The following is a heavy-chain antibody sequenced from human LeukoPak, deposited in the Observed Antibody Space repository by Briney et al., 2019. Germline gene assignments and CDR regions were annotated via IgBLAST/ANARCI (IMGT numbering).Heavy chain of an antibody. CDR3: AKEDLGYSYGFDGMDV. CDR2: ISYDGSNK. J-gene: IGHJ6*02. CDR1: GFTFSSYG. V-gene: IGHV3-30*18. D-gene: IGHD5-18*01. Sequence: PGGSLRLSCAASGFTFSSYGMHWVRQAPGKGLEWVAVISYDGSNKYYADSVKGRFTISRDNSKNTLYLQMNSLRAEDTAVYYCAKEDLGYSYGFDGMDVWGQGTTVTVFS.